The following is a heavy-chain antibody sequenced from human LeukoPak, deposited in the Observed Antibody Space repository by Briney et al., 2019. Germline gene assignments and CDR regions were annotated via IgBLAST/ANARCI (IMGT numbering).Heavy chain of an antibody. J-gene: IGHJ4*02. CDR1: GFTFSSYA. D-gene: IGHD5-24*01. CDR3: AKVWKGHMATIDY. CDR2: ISGSGGST. V-gene: IGHV3-23*01. Sequence: GGSLRLSCAASGFTFSSYAMSWVRQAPGKGLEWVSAISGSGGSTYYADSVKGRFTITRDNSKNTLYLQMNSLRAEDTAVYYCAKVWKGHMATIDYWGQGTLVTVSS.